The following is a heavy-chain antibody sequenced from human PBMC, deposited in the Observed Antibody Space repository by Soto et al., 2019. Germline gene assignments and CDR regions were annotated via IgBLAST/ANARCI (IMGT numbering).Heavy chain of an antibody. CDR3: ARGGDCSSTSCSSPFDY. J-gene: IGHJ4*02. D-gene: IGHD2-2*01. CDR1: GGTFSSYA. CDR2: IIPIFGTA. Sequence: QVQLVQSGAEVKKPGSSVKVSCKASGGTFSSYAISWVRQAPGQGLEWMGGIIPIFGTANYAQKFQGRVTITADESTSTAYMELSSLRSEDTAVYYCARGGDCSSTSCSSPFDYWGQGTLDTVSS. V-gene: IGHV1-69*01.